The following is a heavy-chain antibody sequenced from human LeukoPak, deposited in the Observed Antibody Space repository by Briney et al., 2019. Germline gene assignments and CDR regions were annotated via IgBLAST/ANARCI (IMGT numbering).Heavy chain of an antibody. CDR3: ARDFLLRSSFDP. CDR2: INHSGST. D-gene: IGHD1-26*01. V-gene: IGHV4-4*02. J-gene: IGHJ5*02. CDR1: GGSISSRNW. Sequence: SETLSLTCAVSGGSISSRNWWSWVRQPPGKGLEWIGEINHSGSTNYNPSLKSRVTISVDTSKNQFSLKLSSVTAADTGMYFCARDFLLRSSFDPWGQGTLVSVSS.